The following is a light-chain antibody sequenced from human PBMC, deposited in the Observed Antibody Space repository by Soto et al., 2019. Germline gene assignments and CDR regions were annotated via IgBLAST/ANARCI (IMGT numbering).Light chain of an antibody. CDR3: GTWDPTLSAGV. CDR1: SSNLGPNY. V-gene: IGLV1-51*01. J-gene: IGLJ2*01. CDR2: DSN. Sequence: QSVLTQPPSVSAAPGQKVTISCSGSSSNLGPNYVSWYQQLPGTAPKLLIYDSNKRPSGIPDRFSGPKSGTSATLGIPGLPTGDEADYYCGTWDPTLSAGVFGGGTKLTVL.